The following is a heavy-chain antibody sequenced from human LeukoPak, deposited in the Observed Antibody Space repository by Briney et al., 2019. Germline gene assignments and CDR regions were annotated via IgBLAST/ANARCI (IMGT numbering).Heavy chain of an antibody. CDR2: ISYDGSNK. Sequence: GRSLRLSCAASGFTFSSYAMHWVRQAPGKGLEWVALISYDGSNKYYADSVKGRFTISRDNSKNTLYLQMNSLRAEDTAVYYCAKDRLRGSFAFDIWGQGTMVTVSS. CDR1: GFTFSSYA. J-gene: IGHJ3*02. D-gene: IGHD4-17*01. CDR3: AKDRLRGSFAFDI. V-gene: IGHV3-30*04.